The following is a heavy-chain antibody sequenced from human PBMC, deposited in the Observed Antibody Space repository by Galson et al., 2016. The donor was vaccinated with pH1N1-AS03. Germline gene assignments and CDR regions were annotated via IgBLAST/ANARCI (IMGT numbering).Heavy chain of an antibody. CDR1: GYTFITYW. J-gene: IGHJ3*01. D-gene: IGHD5-12*01. Sequence: QSGAEVKEPGQSLRISCKASGYTFITYWLAWVRQKPGKGLEWMGIIWPSDSDTRYSPSFQGQGTMSADKSINTGYLEFTSLKAADTATYYCARHGYSGHDGAVDVWGQGTVVTVTS. V-gene: IGHV5-51*01. CDR2: IWPSDSDT. CDR3: ARHGYSGHDGAVDV.